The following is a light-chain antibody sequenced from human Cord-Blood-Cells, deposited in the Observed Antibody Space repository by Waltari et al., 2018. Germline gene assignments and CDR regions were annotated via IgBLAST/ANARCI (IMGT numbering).Light chain of an antibody. J-gene: IGLJ3*02. V-gene: IGLV1-47*01. CDR1: SSNIGSNY. Sequence: QSVLTQPPSPSGTPGQRVTISCSGSSSNIGSNYVSWYQQLPGTAPNLLIYRNNQRPSGVPDRFSGSKSGTSASLAISGLRSEDEADYYCAAWDDSLSGWVFGGGTKLTVL. CDR3: AAWDDSLSGWV. CDR2: RNN.